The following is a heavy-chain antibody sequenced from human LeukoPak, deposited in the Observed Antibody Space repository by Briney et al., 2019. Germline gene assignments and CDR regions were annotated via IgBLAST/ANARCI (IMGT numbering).Heavy chain of an antibody. Sequence: VASVKVSCKASGYTFTGYYMHWVRDTPGQGLEWMGWINPDSGGTKYAQKFQGRVTMTRDTSISTAYMELSRLRSDDTAVYYCARESARGPRGFDYWGQGTLVTVSS. CDR2: INPDSGGT. CDR3: ARESARGPRGFDY. V-gene: IGHV1-2*02. J-gene: IGHJ4*02. CDR1: GYTFTGYY.